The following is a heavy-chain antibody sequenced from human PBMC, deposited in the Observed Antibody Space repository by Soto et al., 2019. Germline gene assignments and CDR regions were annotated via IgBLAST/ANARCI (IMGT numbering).Heavy chain of an antibody. Sequence: GESLKISCAASGFTVSTNYMTWVRQAPGKGLEWVSVLYSGGNTYYADSVKGRFTISRDNSKNTVYLQMNSVRAEDTAVYYCARSGIDRFLDYWGQGILVTVSS. V-gene: IGHV3-53*01. D-gene: IGHD1-26*01. CDR2: LYSGGNT. CDR1: GFTVSTNY. J-gene: IGHJ4*02. CDR3: ARSGIDRFLDY.